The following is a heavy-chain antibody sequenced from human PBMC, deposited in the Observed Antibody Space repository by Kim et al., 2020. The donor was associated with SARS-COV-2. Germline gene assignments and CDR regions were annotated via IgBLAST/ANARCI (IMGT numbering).Heavy chain of an antibody. CDR2: ISYDGSNK. CDR1: GFTFSSYG. V-gene: IGHV3-33*05. D-gene: IGHD3-10*01. CDR3: ARGGWGSGSYFDY. Sequence: GGSLRLSCAASGFTFSSYGMHWVRQAPGKGLEWVAVISYDGSNKYYADSVKGRFTISRDNSKNTLYLQMNSLRAEDTAVYYCARGGWGSGSYFDYWGQGTLVTVSS. J-gene: IGHJ4*02.